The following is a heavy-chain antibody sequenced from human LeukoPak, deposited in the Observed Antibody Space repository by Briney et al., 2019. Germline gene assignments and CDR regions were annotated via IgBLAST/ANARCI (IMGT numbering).Heavy chain of an antibody. J-gene: IGHJ4*02. CDR1: GFTFSSYW. CDR3: ARVIDGWYFDY. D-gene: IGHD6-19*01. Sequence: GGSLRLSCAASGFTFSSYWMHWVRQAPGKGLVWVSRINSGGSSTSYADFVKGRFTISRDNAKNTLSLQMDSLRAEDMAVYYCARVIDGWYFDYWGQGTLVTVSS. V-gene: IGHV3-74*01. CDR2: INSGGSST.